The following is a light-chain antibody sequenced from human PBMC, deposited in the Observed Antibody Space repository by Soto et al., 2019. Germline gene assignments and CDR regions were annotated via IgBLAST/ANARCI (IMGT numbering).Light chain of an antibody. Sequence: DIKMTQPPSTLSASVGDRVTITCRAGQNINTYLAWYQQKPGKAPKLLIFDASSLESGVSSRFSGSGSGTDFTLTISSLQPEDFATYYCQQTYSTPPTFGQGTKVDIK. CDR2: DAS. J-gene: IGKJ1*01. V-gene: IGKV1-39*01. CDR1: QNINTY. CDR3: QQTYSTPPT.